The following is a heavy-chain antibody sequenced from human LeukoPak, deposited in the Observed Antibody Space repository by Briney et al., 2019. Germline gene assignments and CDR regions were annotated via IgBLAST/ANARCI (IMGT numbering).Heavy chain of an antibody. D-gene: IGHD3-10*02. V-gene: IGHV3-48*04. CDR2: ISSSGSTI. CDR1: GFTYSHYG. CDR3: AELGITMIGGV. J-gene: IGHJ6*04. Sequence: GGTLRLSCVASGFTYSHYGMNWVRPAPGKGLEWVSYISSSGSTIYYADSVKGRFTISRDNAKNSLYLQMNSLRAEDTAVYYCAELGITMIGGVRGKGTTVTISS.